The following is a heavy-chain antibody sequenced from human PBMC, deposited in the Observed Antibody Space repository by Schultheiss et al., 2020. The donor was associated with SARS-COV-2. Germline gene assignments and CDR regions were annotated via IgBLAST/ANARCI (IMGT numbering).Heavy chain of an antibody. CDR2: IYYSGST. D-gene: IGHD3-22*01. Sequence: SETLSLTCAVSGYSISSGYYWSWIRQPPGKGLEWIGYIYYSGSTNYNPSLKSRVTISVDTSKNQFSLKLSSVTAADTAVYYCARVGIYYDSSGFSCWFDPWGQGTLVTVSS. CDR3: ARVGIYYDSSGFSCWFDP. CDR1: GYSISSGYY. J-gene: IGHJ5*02. V-gene: IGHV4-61*01.